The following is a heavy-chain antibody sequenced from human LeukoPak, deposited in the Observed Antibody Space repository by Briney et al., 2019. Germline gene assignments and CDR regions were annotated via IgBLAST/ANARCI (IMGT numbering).Heavy chain of an antibody. Sequence: PGTSLRLSCEGSGFTFSHYAMHWVRQAPGKGLEWVAVISSDGSNKYYADSVKGRFTISRDNSKNTLYLQTNSLRAEDTAVYYCARGGSSSSYYYYCGVDVWGQGTTVTVSS. CDR3: ARGGSSSSYYYYCGVDV. J-gene: IGHJ6*02. CDR2: ISSDGSNK. V-gene: IGHV3-30-3*01. D-gene: IGHD6-6*01. CDR1: GFTFSHYA.